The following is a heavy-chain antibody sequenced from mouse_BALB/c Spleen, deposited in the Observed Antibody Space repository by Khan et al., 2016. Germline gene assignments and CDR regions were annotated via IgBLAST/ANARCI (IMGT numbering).Heavy chain of an antibody. Sequence: DVQLLETGGGLVQPGGSRGLSCEGSGFTFSGFWMSWVRQTPGKTLEWIGDIKSDGSAINYAPSIKDRFTIFRDNDKSTLNLQMVNVRSEDTATYFCMRYDCYYWYFDVWGAGTTVTVSS. V-gene: IGHV11-2*02. CDR3: MRYDCYYWYFDV. J-gene: IGHJ1*01. D-gene: IGHD2-4*01. CDR1: GFTFSGFW. CDR2: IKSDGSAI.